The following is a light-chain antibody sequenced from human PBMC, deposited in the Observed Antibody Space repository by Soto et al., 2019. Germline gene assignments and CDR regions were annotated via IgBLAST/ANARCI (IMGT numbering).Light chain of an antibody. CDR1: QSVSSN. V-gene: IGKV3-15*01. CDR2: GAT. CDR3: QQYVSSPWA. J-gene: IGKJ1*01. Sequence: EIVMTQSPATLSVSPGERATLSCRASQSVSSNFAWYQQRPGQAPRLLIYGATTRAAGIPVRFSSSGSGTDFTLTISSLQSEDFAVYYCQQYVSSPWAFGQGTKVGIK.